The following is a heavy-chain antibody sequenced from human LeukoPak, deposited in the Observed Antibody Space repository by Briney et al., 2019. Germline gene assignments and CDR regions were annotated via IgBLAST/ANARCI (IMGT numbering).Heavy chain of an antibody. CDR2: INPGDSDT. J-gene: IGHJ4*02. CDR3: ASRGDSSFDY. V-gene: IGHV5-51*01. Sequence: GESLKISCKGSGYTFTSYWIVWVRQMPGKGLEWMGIINPGDSDTRYSPSFQGQVTISADNFINTAYLQWGSLKASDTAMYYCASRGDSSFDYWGQGTLVAVSS. CDR1: GYTFTSYW. D-gene: IGHD2-21*02.